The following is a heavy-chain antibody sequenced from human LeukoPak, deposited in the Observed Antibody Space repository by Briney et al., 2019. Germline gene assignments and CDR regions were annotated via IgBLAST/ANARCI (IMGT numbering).Heavy chain of an antibody. Sequence: GGSLRLSCAASGFTFSGYSMNWVRQAPGKGPEWVSYINRASDTTFYADSVKGRFTISRDNSRNTLYLQMNGLGAEDTALYYCAKGSDIVIRPNTMLYAFDIWGQGTMVTVSS. CDR1: GFTFSGYS. D-gene: IGHD2/OR15-2a*01. V-gene: IGHV3-48*01. J-gene: IGHJ3*02. CDR2: INRASDTT. CDR3: AKGSDIVIRPNTMLYAFDI.